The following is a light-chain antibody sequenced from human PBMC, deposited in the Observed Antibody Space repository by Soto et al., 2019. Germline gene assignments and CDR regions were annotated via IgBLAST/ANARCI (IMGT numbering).Light chain of an antibody. Sequence: DSQMTQSPSTLSASVGDRVTITCRASQSISTWLAWYQQKPGKAPNLLISKASTLQSGVPSWFSGSGSGTEFTLTISGLQPDDFATYYCQQYNIYPYTFGQGTRLEIK. CDR1: QSISTW. V-gene: IGKV1-5*03. CDR3: QQYNIYPYT. CDR2: KAS. J-gene: IGKJ5*01.